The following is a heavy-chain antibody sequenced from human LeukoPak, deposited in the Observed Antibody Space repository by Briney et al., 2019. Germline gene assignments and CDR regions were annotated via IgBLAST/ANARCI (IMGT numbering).Heavy chain of an antibody. D-gene: IGHD3-22*01. CDR3: ASSPYYDSSGYYLASFYY. J-gene: IGHJ4*02. CDR1: GGSFSGYY. CDR2: INHSGST. Sequence: PSETLSLTCAVYGGSFSGYYWSWIRQPPGKGLEWIGEINHSGSTNYNPSLKSRVTISVDTSKNQFSLKLSSVTAADTAVYYCASSPYYDSSGYYLASFYYWGQGTLVTVSS. V-gene: IGHV4-34*01.